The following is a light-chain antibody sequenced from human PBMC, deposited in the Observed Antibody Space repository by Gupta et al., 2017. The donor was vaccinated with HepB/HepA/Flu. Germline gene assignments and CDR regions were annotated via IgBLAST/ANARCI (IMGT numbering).Light chain of an antibody. CDR2: AAS. CDR3: QQRDSSPWT. CDR1: QHIGTY. J-gene: IGKJ1*01. V-gene: IGKV1-39*01. Sequence: DIQMTQSPSSLSASVGDRVTVSCRTSQHIGTYLNWYQQKPGKAPKLLIYAASSLQSGVPSRFSGSGSGTDFTLTISRLQPEDFAVYYCQQRDSSPWTFGQGSKVEVK.